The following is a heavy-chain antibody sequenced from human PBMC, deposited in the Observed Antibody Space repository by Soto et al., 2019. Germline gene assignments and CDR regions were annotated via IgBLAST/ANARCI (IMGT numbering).Heavy chain of an antibody. CDR1: GVSISSYY. Sequence: SETLSLTCTVSGVSISSYYWSWIRQTPGKGLEWIGYIYYSGSTNYNPSLKSRVTISVDTSKNQFSLKLSSVTAADTAIYYCAKDRQDHNSVWDPFDVWGQGTKVTVSS. CDR2: IYYSGST. J-gene: IGHJ3*01. CDR3: AKDRQDHNSVWDPFDV. V-gene: IGHV4-59*01. D-gene: IGHD1-20*01.